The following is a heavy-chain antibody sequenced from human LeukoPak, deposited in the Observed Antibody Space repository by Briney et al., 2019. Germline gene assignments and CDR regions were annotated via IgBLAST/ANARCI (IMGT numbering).Heavy chain of an antibody. CDR2: ISSSSSYI. CDR1: GFTFSSYS. D-gene: IGHD1-26*01. V-gene: IGHV3-21*01. CDR3: AREGGSYYMDY. J-gene: IGHJ4*02. Sequence: GGSLRLSCAASGFTFSSYSMNWVRQAPGKGLEWVSSISSSSSYIYYADSVKGRFTIPRDNAKNSLYLQMNSLRAEDTAVYYCAREGGSYYMDYWGQGTLVTVSS.